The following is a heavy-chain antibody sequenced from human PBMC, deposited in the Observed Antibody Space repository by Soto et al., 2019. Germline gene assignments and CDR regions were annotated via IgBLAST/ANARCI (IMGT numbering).Heavy chain of an antibody. CDR3: ARGSTYYDFWSGYYTDPTYYYYGMAV. J-gene: IGHJ6*02. Sequence: SETLSLTCTVSGGSISSYYWSWIRQPPGKGLEWIGYIYYSGSTNYNPSLKSRVTISVDTSKNQFSLKLSSVTAADTAVYYCARGSTYYDFWSGYYTDPTYYYYGMAVWGQGTTVTVSS. CDR2: IYYSGST. D-gene: IGHD3-3*01. CDR1: GGSISSYY. V-gene: IGHV4-59*01.